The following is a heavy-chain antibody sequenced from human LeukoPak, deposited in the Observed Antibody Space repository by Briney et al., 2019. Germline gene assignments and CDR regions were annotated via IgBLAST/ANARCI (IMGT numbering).Heavy chain of an antibody. D-gene: IGHD6-13*01. CDR3: AKGGELYSSSWEPPFDP. V-gene: IGHV3-30*02. J-gene: IGHJ5*02. Sequence: PGGSLRLSCAASGFTFSSYGMHWVRQAPGKGLEWVAFIRYDGSNKYYADSVKGRFTISRDNSKNTLYLQMNSLRAEDTAVYYCAKGGELYSSSWEPPFDPWGQGTLVTVSS. CDR1: GFTFSSYG. CDR2: IRYDGSNK.